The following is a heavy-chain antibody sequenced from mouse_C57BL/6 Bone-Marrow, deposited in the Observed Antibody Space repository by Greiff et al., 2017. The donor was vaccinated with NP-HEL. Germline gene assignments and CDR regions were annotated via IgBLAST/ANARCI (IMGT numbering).Heavy chain of an antibody. CDR1: GYTFTDYY. J-gene: IGHJ2*01. V-gene: IGHV1-19*01. Sequence: EVKVVESGPVLVKPGASVKMSCKASGYTFTDYYMNWVKQSHGKSLEWIGVINPYNGGTSYNQKFKGKATLTVDKSSSTAYMELNSLTSEDSAVYYCARSLPYYFDYWGQGTTLTVSS. CDR2: INPYNGGT. CDR3: ARSLPYYFDY. D-gene: IGHD6-5*01.